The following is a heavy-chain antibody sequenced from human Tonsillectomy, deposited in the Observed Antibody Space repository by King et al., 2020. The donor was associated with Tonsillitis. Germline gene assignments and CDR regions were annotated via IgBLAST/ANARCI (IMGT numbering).Heavy chain of an antibody. J-gene: IGHJ6*03. CDR1: GGSISSSSYY. CDR2: IYYSGST. V-gene: IGHV4-39*01. Sequence: QLQESGPGLVKPSETLSLTCTVSGGSISSSSYYWGWGRQPPGKGLEWIGRIYYSGSTYYNPSLKSRVTISVDTSKNQFSLKLSSVTAADTAVYYCARVKFNYYMDVWGKGTTVTVTS. D-gene: IGHD2-21*01. CDR3: ARVKFNYYMDV.